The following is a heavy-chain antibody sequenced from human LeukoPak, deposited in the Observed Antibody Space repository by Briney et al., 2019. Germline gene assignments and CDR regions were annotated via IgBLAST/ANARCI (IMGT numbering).Heavy chain of an antibody. CDR3: AKDAIAAAGDPPYDYYYYYYMDV. Sequence: SGGSLRLSCAASGFTFSSYAMSWVRQAPGKGLEWVSAISGSGGSTYYADSVKGRFTISRDNSKNTLYLQMNSLRAEDTAVYYCAKDAIAAAGDPPYDYYYYYYMDVWGKGTTVTVSS. V-gene: IGHV3-23*01. D-gene: IGHD6-13*01. J-gene: IGHJ6*03. CDR2: ISGSGGST. CDR1: GFTFSSYA.